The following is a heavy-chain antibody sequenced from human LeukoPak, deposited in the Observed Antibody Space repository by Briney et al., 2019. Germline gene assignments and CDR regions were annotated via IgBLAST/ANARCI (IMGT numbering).Heavy chain of an antibody. CDR3: ARVGWLRFRWFDP. CDR1: GFTFSSYW. V-gene: IGHV3-7*01. Sequence: GGSLRLSCAASGFTFSSYWMSWVRQAPGKGLEWVANIKQDGSEKYYVDSVKGRFTISRDNAKNSLYLQMNSLRAEDTAVYYCARVGWLRFRWFDPWGQGTLVTVSS. CDR2: IKQDGSEK. J-gene: IGHJ5*02. D-gene: IGHD5-12*01.